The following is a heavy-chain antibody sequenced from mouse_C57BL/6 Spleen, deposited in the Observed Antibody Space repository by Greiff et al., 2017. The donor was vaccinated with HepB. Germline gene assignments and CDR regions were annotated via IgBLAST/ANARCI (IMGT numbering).Heavy chain of an antibody. CDR3: ARGGDGSYGGFAY. Sequence: EVKLQESGPGLVKPSQSLSLTCSVTGYSITSGYYWNWIRQFPGNKLEWMGYISYDGSNNYNPSLKNRISITRDTSKNQFFLKLNSVTTEDTATYYCARGGDGSYGGFAYWGQGTLVTVSA. CDR2: ISYDGSN. CDR1: GYSITSGYY. D-gene: IGHD2-3*01. V-gene: IGHV3-6*01. J-gene: IGHJ3*01.